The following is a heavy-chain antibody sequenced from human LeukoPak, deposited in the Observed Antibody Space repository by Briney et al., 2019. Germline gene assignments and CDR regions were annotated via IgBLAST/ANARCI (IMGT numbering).Heavy chain of an antibody. D-gene: IGHD4-17*01. CDR2: INPNSGGT. CDR3: ARDLGTTVTQNWFDP. CDR1: GYTFTGYY. J-gene: IGHJ5*02. V-gene: IGHV1-2*02. Sequence: ASVKVSCKASGYTFTGYYMHWVRQAPGQGLEWKGWINPNSGGTNYAQKFQGRVTMTRDTSISTAYMELSSLRSDDTAVYYCARDLGTTVTQNWFDPWGQGTLVTVSS.